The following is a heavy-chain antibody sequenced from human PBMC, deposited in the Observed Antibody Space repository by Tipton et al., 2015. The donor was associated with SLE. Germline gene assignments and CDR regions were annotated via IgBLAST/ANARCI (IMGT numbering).Heavy chain of an antibody. CDR2: MKQDGSEK. CDR1: GFTFSSYW. D-gene: IGHD7-27*01. Sequence: SLRLSCAASGFTFSSYWMSWVRQAPGKGLEWVANMKQDGSEKYYVDSVKGRFTISRDNAKNSLYLQMNSLRAEDTAVYYCARDSTGDDAFDIWGQGTMVTVSS. V-gene: IGHV3-7*01. CDR3: ARDSTGDDAFDI. J-gene: IGHJ3*02.